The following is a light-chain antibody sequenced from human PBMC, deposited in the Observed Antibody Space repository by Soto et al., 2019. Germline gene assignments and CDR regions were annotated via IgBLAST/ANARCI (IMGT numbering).Light chain of an antibody. Sequence: DIQMTQSPSSLSAYVGDRVTITCRASQSIRSDLNWFQQKPGKAPKLLIYAASNLHSGVPSRFSGSGSGTEFTLTISSLQPEDSATYYCQHSYSTPITFGQGTRLEIK. V-gene: IGKV1-39*01. CDR1: QSIRSD. J-gene: IGKJ5*01. CDR2: AAS. CDR3: QHSYSTPIT.